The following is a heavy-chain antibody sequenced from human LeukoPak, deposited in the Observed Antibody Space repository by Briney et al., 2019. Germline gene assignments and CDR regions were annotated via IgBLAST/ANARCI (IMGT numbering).Heavy chain of an antibody. Sequence: GGSLRLSCTTSGFNFRAYWMGWVRQAPGKGLEWVANIHQHGSKENYVDSVKGRFTISRDNAKNSVFPQMNSLRAEDTAVYYCARVQPAKPVRGVIISGGQIDYWGQGTLVTVSS. CDR1: GFNFRAYW. CDR2: IHQHGSKE. J-gene: IGHJ4*02. V-gene: IGHV3-7*01. D-gene: IGHD3-10*01. CDR3: ARVQPAKPVRGVIISGGQIDY.